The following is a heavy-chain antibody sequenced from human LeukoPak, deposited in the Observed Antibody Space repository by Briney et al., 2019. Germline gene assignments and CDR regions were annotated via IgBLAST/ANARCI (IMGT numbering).Heavy chain of an antibody. V-gene: IGHV3-33*06. Sequence: GGSLRLSCAASGFTFSCYGMHWVRQAPGKGLEWVAVIWYDGSNKYYADSVKGRFTISRDNSKNTLYLQMNSLRAEDTAVYYCAKEGRGYRYGYSYFDYWGQGTLVTVSS. J-gene: IGHJ4*02. CDR1: GFTFSCYG. CDR2: IWYDGSNK. D-gene: IGHD5-18*01. CDR3: AKEGRGYRYGYSYFDY.